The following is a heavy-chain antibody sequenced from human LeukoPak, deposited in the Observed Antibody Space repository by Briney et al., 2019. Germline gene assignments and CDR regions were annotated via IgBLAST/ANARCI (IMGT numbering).Heavy chain of an antibody. Sequence: GASVKVSCKASGYTFTSYDINWVRQATGQGLEWMGWMNPNSGNTGYAQKFQGRVTITRNTSTSTAYMELSSLRSEDTAVYYCARVSEWLRLPDYWGQGTLVTVSS. CDR3: ARVSEWLRLPDY. CDR1: GYTFTSYD. D-gene: IGHD5-12*01. J-gene: IGHJ4*02. V-gene: IGHV1-8*03. CDR2: MNPNSGNT.